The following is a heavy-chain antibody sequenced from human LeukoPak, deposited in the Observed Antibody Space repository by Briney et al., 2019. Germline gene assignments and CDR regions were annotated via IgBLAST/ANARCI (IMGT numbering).Heavy chain of an antibody. J-gene: IGHJ4*02. CDR3: ARDQPGPRTIDY. CDR2: ICYDGSNK. V-gene: IGHV3-33*01. D-gene: IGHD1-14*01. CDR1: GFTLSSYG. Sequence: GGSLRLSCAASGFTLSSYGMHWVRQAPGKGLEWVAVICYDGSNKYYADSVKGRFTISRDNSKNTLYLQMNSLRAEETAVYYCARDQPGPRTIDYWGQGTLVTVSS.